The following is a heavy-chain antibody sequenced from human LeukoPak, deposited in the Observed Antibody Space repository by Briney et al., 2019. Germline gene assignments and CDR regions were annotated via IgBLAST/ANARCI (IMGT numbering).Heavy chain of an antibody. D-gene: IGHD7-27*01. CDR2: INPNSGAT. V-gene: IGHV1-2*02. J-gene: IGHJ4*02. Sequence: EASVKVSCKASGYTFSAYYMHWVRQAPGQGLEWMGWINPNSGATHYAQKFRGRVTMTTDTSSAIGYMDLRRLSSDDTAVYHCARDRDVGLTDFWGQGTLVTVSS. CDR3: ARDRDVGLTDF. CDR1: GYTFSAYY.